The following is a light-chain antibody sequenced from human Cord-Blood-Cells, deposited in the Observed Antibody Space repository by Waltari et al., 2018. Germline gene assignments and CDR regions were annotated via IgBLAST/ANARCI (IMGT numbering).Light chain of an antibody. Sequence: QSALTQPASASGSPGQSITISCTGTSSDVGGYNYVSWYQQHPGNAPKLMIYDVSKRPSGVPDRFSGSKSGNTASLTVSGLQAEDEADYYCSSYAGSNTWVFGGGTKLTVL. V-gene: IGLV2-8*01. CDR2: DVS. CDR1: SSDVGGYNY. J-gene: IGLJ2*01. CDR3: SSYAGSNTWV.